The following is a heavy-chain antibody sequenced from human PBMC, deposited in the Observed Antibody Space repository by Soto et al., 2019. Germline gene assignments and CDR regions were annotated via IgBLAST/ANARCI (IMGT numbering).Heavy chain of an antibody. CDR2: IYHSGST. D-gene: IGHD6-19*01. J-gene: IGHJ5*02. V-gene: IGHV4-4*02. CDR1: GGSIGSSDW. Sequence: QVQLQESGPGLVKPSGTLSLTCAVSGGSIGSSDWWSWVRQPPGKGLEWIGEIYHSGSTNYNPSLKTRVTIXXDXSRXQFSLKMNSGTAADTAVYYCARVPWVAGTTGWFDPWGQGTLVTVSS. CDR3: ARVPWVAGTTGWFDP.